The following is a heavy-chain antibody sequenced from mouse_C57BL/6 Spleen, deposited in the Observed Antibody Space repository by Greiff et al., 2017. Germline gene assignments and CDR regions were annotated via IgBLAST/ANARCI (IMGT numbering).Heavy chain of an antibody. CDR3: AARGYYYAMDY. Sequence: QVHVKQPGAELVMPGASVKLSCKASGYTFTSYWMHWVKQRPGQGLEWIGEVDPSDSYTNYNQKFKGKSTLTVDKSSSTAYMQLSSLTSEDSAVYYCAARGYYYAMDYWGQGTSVTVSS. V-gene: IGHV1-69*01. J-gene: IGHJ4*01. CDR2: VDPSDSYT. CDR1: GYTFTSYW.